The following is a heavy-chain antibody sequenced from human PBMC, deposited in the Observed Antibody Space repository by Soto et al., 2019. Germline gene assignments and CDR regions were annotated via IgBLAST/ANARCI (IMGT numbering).Heavy chain of an antibody. J-gene: IGHJ4*02. CDR3: ARGRSSTSPYPIGY. CDR2: IYYSGST. D-gene: IGHD2-2*01. CDR1: GGSISSGGYY. Sequence: QVQLQESGPGLVKPSQTLSLTCTVSGGSISSGGYYWSWIRQHPGKGLEWIGYIYYSGSTYYNPSTKSRVTLSVDTSKNQFSLKLSSVTAADTAVYYCARGRSSTSPYPIGYWGQGTLVTVSS. V-gene: IGHV4-31*03.